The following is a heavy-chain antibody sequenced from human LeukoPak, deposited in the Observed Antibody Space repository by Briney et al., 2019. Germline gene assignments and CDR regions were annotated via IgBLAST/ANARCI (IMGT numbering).Heavy chain of an antibody. CDR1: GFTFSSYG. D-gene: IGHD1-26*01. J-gene: IGHJ4*02. Sequence: GGSLRLSCATSGFTFSSYGMHWVRQAPGKGLEWMTFIRYDGNKKYYADSVKGRFTISRDNSKNTLYLQMNSLRAEDTAVYYCARGGAAFDYWGQGTLVTVSS. CDR2: IRYDGNKK. CDR3: ARGGAAFDY. V-gene: IGHV3-30*02.